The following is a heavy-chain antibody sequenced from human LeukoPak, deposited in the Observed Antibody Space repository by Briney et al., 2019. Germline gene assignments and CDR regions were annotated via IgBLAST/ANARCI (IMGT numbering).Heavy chain of an antibody. CDR2: IYWNDDK. CDR3: AHEEELGISSAFDI. V-gene: IGHV2-5*01. J-gene: IGHJ3*02. Sequence: SGPTLVNPTQTLTLTCTFSGFSLSTSGVGVGWIRQPPGKALEWLALIYWNDDKRYSPSLKSRLTITKDTSKNQVVLTMTNMDPVDTATYYCAHEEELGISSAFDIWGQGTMVTVSS. D-gene: IGHD1-26*01. CDR1: GFSLSTSGVG.